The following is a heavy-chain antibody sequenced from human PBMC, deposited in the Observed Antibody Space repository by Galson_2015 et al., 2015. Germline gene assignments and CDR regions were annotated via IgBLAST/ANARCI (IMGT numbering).Heavy chain of an antibody. D-gene: IGHD3-22*01. CDR2: ISTSGRTI. J-gene: IGHJ6*02. V-gene: IGHV3-48*02. Sequence: SLRLSCAASGFTFSTYSMNWVRQAPGKGLEWVSYISTSGRTIYYADSVKGRFTISRDNAKNSLYLQMNSLRDEDSAVYYCATQVDKPYYYYGMDVWGQGTTVTVSS. CDR3: ATQVDKPYYYYGMDV. CDR1: GFTFSTYS.